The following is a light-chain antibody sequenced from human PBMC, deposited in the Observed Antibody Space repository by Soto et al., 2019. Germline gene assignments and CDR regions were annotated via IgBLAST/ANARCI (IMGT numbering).Light chain of an antibody. J-gene: IGLJ3*02. CDR2: EGT. V-gene: IGLV2-23*01. Sequence: QSVLTQPASVSGSPGQSITISCTGTSSDVGTYNLVSWYQQYPGKAPKLVIYEGTKRPSGISTHFSGSRSGNTASLTLSGLRAEDAADYYCCSYAGSGTWVFGGGTKLTVL. CDR1: SSDVGTYNL. CDR3: CSYAGSGTWV.